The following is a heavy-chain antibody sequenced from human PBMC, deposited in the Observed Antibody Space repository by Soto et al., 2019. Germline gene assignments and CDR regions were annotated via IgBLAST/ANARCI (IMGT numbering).Heavy chain of an antibody. J-gene: IGHJ6*02. D-gene: IGHD2-21*01. Sequence: ESGGDLVRPGGSLRLSCSVSGFSFSDYAMNWVRQAPGKGLEWVSAVSGRGDGIFYADSVKGRFSISRDNSKNTVYLQMNNLRVEDTAVYYCAKDVVEVLPHYGMDVWGRGTTVSVSS. CDR1: GFSFSDYA. V-gene: IGHV3-23*01. CDR3: AKDVVEVLPHYGMDV. CDR2: VSGRGDGI.